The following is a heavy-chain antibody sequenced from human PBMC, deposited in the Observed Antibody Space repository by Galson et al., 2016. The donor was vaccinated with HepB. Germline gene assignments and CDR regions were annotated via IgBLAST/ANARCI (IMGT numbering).Heavy chain of an antibody. CDR3: ARDLPHHD. CDR2: IYSGGGT. CDR1: GFTVSSNY. J-gene: IGHJ4*02. Sequence: SLRLSCAASGFTVSSNYMSWVRQAPGKGLGWVSVIYSGGGTYYADSVKGRFTISRDSSKNTLYLQMNSLRSEDTAVYDCARDLPHHDWGQGTLVTVSS. V-gene: IGHV3-53*01.